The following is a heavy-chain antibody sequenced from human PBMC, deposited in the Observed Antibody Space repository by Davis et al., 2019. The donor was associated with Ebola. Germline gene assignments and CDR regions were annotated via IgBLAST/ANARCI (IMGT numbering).Heavy chain of an antibody. J-gene: IGHJ6*02. CDR3: ARDGGYCTTGVCPRDGMDV. V-gene: IGHV3-53*04. D-gene: IGHD2-8*01. CDR2: IYSGGST. Sequence: GESLKISCAASGFTVSSNYMSWVRQAPGKGLEWVSVIYSGGSTYYADSVKGRFTISRHNSKNTLYLQMNSLRAEDTAVYYCARDGGYCTTGVCPRDGMDVWGQGTAVTVSS. CDR1: GFTVSSNY.